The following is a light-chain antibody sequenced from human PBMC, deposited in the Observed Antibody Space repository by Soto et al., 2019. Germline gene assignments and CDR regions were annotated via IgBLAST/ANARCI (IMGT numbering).Light chain of an antibody. CDR3: KKFTTAPLT. V-gene: IGKV1-27*01. CDR2: SAS. J-gene: IGKJ5*01. Sequence: DIQMTQSPSSLSASVGDRVTITCRASQDISVYLAWYQQKPGKVPKLLIYSASTLQSGVPSRFSGSGSGTDFTPTISSLQPEDVATYYCKKFTTAPLTFGQGTRLEIK. CDR1: QDISVY.